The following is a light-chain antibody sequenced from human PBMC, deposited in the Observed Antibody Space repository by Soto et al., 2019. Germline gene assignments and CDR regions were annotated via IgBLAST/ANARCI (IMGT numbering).Light chain of an antibody. CDR2: DAS. Sequence: DIQMTQSPSSLSASVGDRVSITCRASQSISSYLNWYQQKPGKAPNLLIYDASNLEIGVPSRFSGSGSGTHFTFTISSLQTEDIGTYYCQQYDILPITFGRGTRLEIK. CDR1: QSISSY. V-gene: IGKV1-33*01. J-gene: IGKJ5*01. CDR3: QQYDILPIT.